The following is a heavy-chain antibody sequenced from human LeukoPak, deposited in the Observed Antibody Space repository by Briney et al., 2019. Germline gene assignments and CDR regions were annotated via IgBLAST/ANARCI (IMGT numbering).Heavy chain of an antibody. CDR2: IWYDGSNI. V-gene: IGHV3-33*06. D-gene: IGHD3-10*01. J-gene: IGHJ6*03. Sequence: GGSLRLSCAASGFMFSDYGMHWVRQAPGKGLEGVAAIWYDGSNIFYADSVKGRFTISRDNSKNALYLQMNSLRAEDTADYYCAKEGDRGEALYYYYMDVWGNGTTVTVSS. CDR3: AKEGDRGEALYYYYMDV. CDR1: GFMFSDYG.